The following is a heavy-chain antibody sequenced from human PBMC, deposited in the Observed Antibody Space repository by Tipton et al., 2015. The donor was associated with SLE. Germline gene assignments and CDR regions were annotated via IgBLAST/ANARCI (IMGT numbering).Heavy chain of an antibody. Sequence: TLSLTCTVSGGSISRHYWSWIREPPGKGLEWIGYIYDSGSTHHNPPPKSRVTISVDTSKNQFSLKLSSVTAADTAVYYCARRPAGSSWFYLDYWGQGTLVTVSS. D-gene: IGHD6-13*01. CDR1: GGSISRHY. J-gene: IGHJ4*02. CDR3: ARRPAGSSWFYLDY. V-gene: IGHV4-59*11. CDR2: IYDSGST.